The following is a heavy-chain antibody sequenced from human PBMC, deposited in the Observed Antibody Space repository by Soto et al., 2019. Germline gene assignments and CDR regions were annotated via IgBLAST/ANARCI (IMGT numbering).Heavy chain of an antibody. CDR1: GFTFSSYW. V-gene: IGHV3-7*03. Sequence: PGGSLRRSFAASGFTFSSYWLRWVRQAPGKVLDVVAHRKPEGIEKYYVDSVKGRFTISRENANNSLYLQMNSLRAEDTAVYYGARTGPLRLGELSYKAGGGQGTLVTVSS. J-gene: IGHJ4*02. CDR3: ARTGPLRLGELSYKAG. D-gene: IGHD3-16*02. CDR2: RKPEGIEK.